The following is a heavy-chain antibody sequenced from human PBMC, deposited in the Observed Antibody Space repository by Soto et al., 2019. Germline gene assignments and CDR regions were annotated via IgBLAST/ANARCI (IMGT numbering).Heavy chain of an antibody. D-gene: IGHD2-2*01. Sequence: GGSLRLSCAASGFTFSDYYMSWIRQAPGKGLEWVSYIRSSGSTIYYADSVKGRFTISRDNAKNSLYLQMNSLRAEDTAVYYCARDYEVPAVYYYYYMDVWGKGTTVTVSS. CDR2: IRSSGSTI. CDR1: GFTFSDYY. V-gene: IGHV3-11*01. J-gene: IGHJ6*03. CDR3: ARDYEVPAVYYYYYMDV.